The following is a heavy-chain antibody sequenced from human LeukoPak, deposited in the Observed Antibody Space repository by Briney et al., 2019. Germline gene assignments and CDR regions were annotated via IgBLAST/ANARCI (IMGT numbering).Heavy chain of an antibody. CDR3: ARDSSLLPGDEVEAFDI. V-gene: IGHV4-59*01. D-gene: IGHD1-26*01. CDR2: IYYSGST. J-gene: IGHJ3*02. Sequence: PSETPSLTCTVSGGSISSYYWSWIRQPPGKGLEWIGYIYYSGSTNYNPSLKSRVTISVDTSKNQFSLKLSSVTAADTAVYYCARDSSLLPGDEVEAFDIWGQGTMVTVSS. CDR1: GGSISSYY.